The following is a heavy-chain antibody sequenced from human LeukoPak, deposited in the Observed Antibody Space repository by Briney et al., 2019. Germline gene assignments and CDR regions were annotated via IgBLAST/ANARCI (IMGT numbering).Heavy chain of an antibody. V-gene: IGHV4-61*09. D-gene: IGHD3-10*01. CDR1: GGSISSGSYY. CDR3: ARDLVLLWFGELLYYFDY. J-gene: IGHJ4*02. CDR2: IYVRGNT. Sequence: SETLSLTCTVSGGSISSGSYYWSWIRQPAGKGLEWIGHIYVRGNTNYNPSLKSRVTMSVDTSKNQFSLKLRSVTAADTAVYYCARDLVLLWFGELLYYFDYWGQGTLVTVSS.